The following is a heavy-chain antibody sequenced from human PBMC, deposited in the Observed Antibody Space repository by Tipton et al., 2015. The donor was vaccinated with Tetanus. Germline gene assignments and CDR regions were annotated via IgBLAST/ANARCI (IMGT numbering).Heavy chain of an antibody. CDR1: GYTFTGYY. J-gene: IGHJ6*02. CDR2: IDPNSGAT. V-gene: IGHV1-2*02. Sequence: QVQLVQSGAEMKKPGASVKVSCKASGYTFTGYYIYWVRQAPGQGLEWMGWIDPNSGATVYAQKFQGRVTMTRDTSISTAYMELRSLRSDDTAVYYCARDWGDYIYYGMDVWGPGTTVTVS. D-gene: IGHD2-21*01. CDR3: ARDWGDYIYYGMDV.